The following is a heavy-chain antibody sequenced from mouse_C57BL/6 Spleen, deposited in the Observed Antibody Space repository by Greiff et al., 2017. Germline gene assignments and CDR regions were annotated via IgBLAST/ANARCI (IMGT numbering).Heavy chain of an antibody. Sequence: VQLQQSGPVLVKPGASVKISCKASGYAFSSSWMNWVKQRPGKGLEWIGRIYPGDGDTNYNGKFKGKATLTADKSSSTAYMQLSSLTSEDSAVYFCARKEWVDYWGQGTTLTVSS. J-gene: IGHJ2*01. V-gene: IGHV1-82*01. D-gene: IGHD1-3*01. CDR3: ARKEWVDY. CDR1: GYAFSSSW. CDR2: IYPGDGDT.